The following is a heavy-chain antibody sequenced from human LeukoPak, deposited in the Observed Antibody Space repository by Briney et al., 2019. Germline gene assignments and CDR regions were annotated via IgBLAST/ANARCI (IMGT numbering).Heavy chain of an antibody. V-gene: IGHV4-59*11. CDR3: ARRADRYYYYMDV. Sequence: SETLSLTCTVSGGSISSHYWSWIRQPPGKGLGCLGYIYYSGSTNYNPSLKSRVTISVDTSKNQFSLKLSSVTAADTAVYYCARRADRYYYYMDVWGKGTTVTVSS. CDR1: GGSISSHY. CDR2: IYYSGST. J-gene: IGHJ6*03.